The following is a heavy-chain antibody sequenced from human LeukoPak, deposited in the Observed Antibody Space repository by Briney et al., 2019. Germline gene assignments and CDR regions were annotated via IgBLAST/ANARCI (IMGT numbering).Heavy chain of an antibody. D-gene: IGHD6-6*01. V-gene: IGHV5-51*01. Sequence: GESLQISCKGSGSSFTSYWIGWVRQLPGKGLEWMGIIYPGDSDTRYSPSFQGQVTISADKSISTAYLQWSSLKASDTAMYYCARQQYSSSSTGAFDPWGQGTLVTVSS. J-gene: IGHJ5*02. CDR3: ARQQYSSSSTGAFDP. CDR2: IYPGDSDT. CDR1: GSSFTSYW.